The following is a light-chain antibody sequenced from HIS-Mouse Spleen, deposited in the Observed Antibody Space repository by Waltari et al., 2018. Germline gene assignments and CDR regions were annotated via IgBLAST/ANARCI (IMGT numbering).Light chain of an antibody. J-gene: IGLJ2*01. V-gene: IGLV1-47*01. CDR2: RNN. Sequence: QSVLTQPPSASGTPGQRVTISCSGSSSNIGSNYVYWYQQLPGTAPKLLIYRNNQRASGGPDRFSGSKSGTAASLAISGLRSVDEADYYCAAWDDSLSGVVFGGGTKLTVL. CDR1: SSNIGSNY. CDR3: AAWDDSLSGVV.